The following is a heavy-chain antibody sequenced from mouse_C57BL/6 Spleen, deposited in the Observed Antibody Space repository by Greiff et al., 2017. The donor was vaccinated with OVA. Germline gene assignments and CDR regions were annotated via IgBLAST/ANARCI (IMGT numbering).Heavy chain of an antibody. J-gene: IGHJ4*01. CDR2: INPYNGGT. D-gene: IGHD1-1*01. Sequence: VQLQQSGPVLVKPGASVKMSCKASGYTFTDYYMNWVKQSHGKSLEWIGVINPYNGGTSYNQKFKGKATLTVDKSSSTAYMELNSLTSEDSAVYYCARSGTTEDYAMDYWGQGTSVTVSS. CDR1: GYTFTDYY. CDR3: ARSGTTEDYAMDY. V-gene: IGHV1-19*01.